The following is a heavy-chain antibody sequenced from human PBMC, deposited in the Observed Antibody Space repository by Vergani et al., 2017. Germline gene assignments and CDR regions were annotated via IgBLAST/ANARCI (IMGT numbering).Heavy chain of an antibody. D-gene: IGHD3-10*01. V-gene: IGHV3-23*01. CDR3: AKGSLWVGEGDY. CDR2: ISGSGGST. J-gene: IGHJ4*02. CDR1: GFTFSSYA. Sequence: EVQVLESGGGLVQPGGSLRLSCAASGFTFSSYAMSWVRQAPGKGLEWVSAISGSGGSTYYADSVKGLFTISRDNSKNTLYLQMNSLRAEDTAVYYWAKGSLWVGEGDYWGQGTLVTVSS.